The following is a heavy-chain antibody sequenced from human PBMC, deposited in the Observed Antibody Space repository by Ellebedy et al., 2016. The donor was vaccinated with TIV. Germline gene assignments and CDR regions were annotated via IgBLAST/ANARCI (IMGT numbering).Heavy chain of an antibody. J-gene: IGHJ3*02. V-gene: IGHV3-23*01. CDR1: GFTLSRYV. Sequence: GGSLRLSXAASGFTLSRYVMHWVRQAPGKGLEWVSSISGSGLSTYYAHSVKGRFTISRDNSKNTLYLQMNSLRAEDTAVYYCARDRQWPSDDAFDIWGQGTEVTVSS. D-gene: IGHD6-19*01. CDR2: ISGSGLST. CDR3: ARDRQWPSDDAFDI.